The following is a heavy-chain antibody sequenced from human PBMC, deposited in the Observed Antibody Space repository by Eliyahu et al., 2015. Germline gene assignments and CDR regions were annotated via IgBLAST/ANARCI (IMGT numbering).Heavy chain of an antibody. CDR2: ISYDGSNK. J-gene: IGHJ4*02. D-gene: IGHD2-15*01. Sequence: QVQLVESGGGVVQPGRSLRLSCAASXFTFXXXXMHWVRQAPGKGLEWVAVISYDGSNKYYADSVKGRFTISRDNSKNTLYLQMNSLRAEDTTVYYCAGHGTRGYCSGGSCPMGYWGQGTLVTVSS. CDR1: XFTFXXXX. CDR3: AGHGTRGYCSGGSCPMGY. V-gene: IGHV3-30*01.